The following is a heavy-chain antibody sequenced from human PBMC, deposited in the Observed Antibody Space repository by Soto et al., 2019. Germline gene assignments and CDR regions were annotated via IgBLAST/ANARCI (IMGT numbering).Heavy chain of an antibody. Sequence: QVQLVQSGAEVKKPESSVKVSCKAPGGTFSNYAISWVRQAPGQGLEWMGGIIPMVGTANDAQRFQDRVTITADESTNTVYMELSSLRSEDTAVYFCASGIQLWLRRINNGYSGWGQGTLVTVSS. V-gene: IGHV1-69*12. D-gene: IGHD5-18*01. J-gene: IGHJ4*02. CDR1: GGTFSNYA. CDR3: ASGIQLWLRRINNGYSG. CDR2: IIPMVGTA.